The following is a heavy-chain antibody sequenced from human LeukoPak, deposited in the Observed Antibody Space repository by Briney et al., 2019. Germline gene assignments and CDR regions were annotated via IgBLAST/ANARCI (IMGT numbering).Heavy chain of an antibody. Sequence: ASVKVSCKASGGTFSSYDINWVRQATGQGLEWMGWMNPNSGNTGYAQKFQGRVTITRNTSISTAYMELSSLRSEDTAVYYCARSIAETNWFDPWGQGTLVTVSS. D-gene: IGHD6-6*01. J-gene: IGHJ5*02. CDR1: GGTFSSYD. V-gene: IGHV1-8*03. CDR3: ARSIAETNWFDP. CDR2: MNPNSGNT.